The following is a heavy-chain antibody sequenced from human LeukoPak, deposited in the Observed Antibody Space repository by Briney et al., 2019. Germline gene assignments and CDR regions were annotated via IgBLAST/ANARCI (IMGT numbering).Heavy chain of an antibody. D-gene: IGHD3-10*01. V-gene: IGHV1-18*01. Sequence: ASVKVSCKASGYTFTSYGVTWVRQAPGQGLEWMGWISPYNANTNYAQNLQGRVTMTTDTSTSTAYMELRSLRSDDTAVYYCARTIDYYYGSGSYHLFDPWGQGTPVTVSS. J-gene: IGHJ5*02. CDR2: ISPYNANT. CDR1: GYTFTSYG. CDR3: ARTIDYYYGSGSYHLFDP.